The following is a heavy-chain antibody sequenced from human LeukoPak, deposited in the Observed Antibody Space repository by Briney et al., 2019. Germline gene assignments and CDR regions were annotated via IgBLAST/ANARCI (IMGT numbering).Heavy chain of an antibody. Sequence: SQTLSLTCAISGDSVSSNSAAWNWIRQSPSRGLEWLGRTYYRSKWYNDYAVSVKSRITINPGTSKNQFPLQLNSVTPEDTAVYYCARGPVVWYCSGGSCYGPGAFDIWGQGTMVTVSS. V-gene: IGHV6-1*01. CDR1: GDSVSSNSAA. CDR3: ARGPVVWYCSGGSCYGPGAFDI. J-gene: IGHJ3*02. CDR2: TYYRSKWYN. D-gene: IGHD2-15*01.